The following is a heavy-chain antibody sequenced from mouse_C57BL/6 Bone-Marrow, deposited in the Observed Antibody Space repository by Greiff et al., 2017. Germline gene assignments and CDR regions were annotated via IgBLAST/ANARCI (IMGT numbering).Heavy chain of an antibody. CDR3: ARWGLGPWFAY. D-gene: IGHD4-1*01. Sequence: QVQLQQSGAELVKPGSSVKLSCKASGYTFTSYWMHWVKQRPGQGLEWIGMIHPNSGSTNYNEKFKSKATLTVDKSSSTAYMQLSSLTSEDSAVYYCARWGLGPWFAYWGQGTLVTVSA. CDR2: IHPNSGST. J-gene: IGHJ3*01. V-gene: IGHV1-64*01. CDR1: GYTFTSYW.